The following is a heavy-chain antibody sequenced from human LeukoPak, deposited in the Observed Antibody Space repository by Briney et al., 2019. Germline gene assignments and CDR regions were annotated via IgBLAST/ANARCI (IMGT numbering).Heavy chain of an antibody. CDR1: GGSISSHY. CDR2: IYYSGST. Sequence: SETLSLTCTVSGGSISSHYWSWIRQPPGKGLEWIGYIYYSGSTNYNPSLKSRVTISVDTSKNQFSLKLSSVTAADTAVYYCAHLPSSSYEGWFDPWGQGTLVIVSS. CDR3: AHLPSSSYEGWFDP. J-gene: IGHJ5*02. D-gene: IGHD6-6*01. V-gene: IGHV4-59*11.